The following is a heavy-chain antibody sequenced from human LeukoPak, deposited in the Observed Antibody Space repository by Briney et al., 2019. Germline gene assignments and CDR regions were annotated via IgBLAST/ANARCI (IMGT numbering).Heavy chain of an antibody. V-gene: IGHV4-34*01. CDR3: ARGPGGYYYGMDV. CDR2: INHSGST. Sequence: KSSETLSLTCAVYGGSFSGYYWSWIRQPPGKGLEWIGEINHSGSTNYNPSLKSRVTISVDTSKNQFSLKLSSVTAADTAVYYCARGPGGYYYGMDVWGQGTTVTVSS. J-gene: IGHJ6*02. CDR1: GGSFSGYY.